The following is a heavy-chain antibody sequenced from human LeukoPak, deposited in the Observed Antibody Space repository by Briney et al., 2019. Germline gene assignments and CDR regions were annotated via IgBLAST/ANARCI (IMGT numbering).Heavy chain of an antibody. Sequence: GGSLRLSCAASGFTFDDYAMHWVRQAPGKGLEWVSGISWNSGSIGYADSVKGRFTISRDNAKNSLYLQMNSLRAEDTAVYYCARGGLRFGDAFDIWGQGTMVTVSS. J-gene: IGHJ3*02. CDR2: ISWNSGSI. CDR1: GFTFDDYA. D-gene: IGHD5-12*01. CDR3: ARGGLRFGDAFDI. V-gene: IGHV3-9*01.